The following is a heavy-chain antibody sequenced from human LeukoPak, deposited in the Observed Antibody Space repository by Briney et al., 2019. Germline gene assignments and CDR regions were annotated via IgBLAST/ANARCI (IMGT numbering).Heavy chain of an antibody. D-gene: IGHD2-21*02. Sequence: GGSLRLSCAASGFTFSSYSMNWVRQAPGKGLEWVSSISTSSIYIYYADSVKGRFTISRGNAKNSLYLQMNSLRAEDTAVYYCARPEYCGGDCYFPGYMDVWGKGTTVTVSS. CDR2: ISTSSIYI. V-gene: IGHV3-21*01. CDR1: GFTFSSYS. CDR3: ARPEYCGGDCYFPGYMDV. J-gene: IGHJ6*03.